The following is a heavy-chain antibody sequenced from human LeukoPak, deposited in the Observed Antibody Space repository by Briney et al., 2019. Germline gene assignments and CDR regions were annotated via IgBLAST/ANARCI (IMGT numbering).Heavy chain of an antibody. V-gene: IGHV4-31*03. Sequence: SETLSLTCTASGGSISSGSYYWGWIRQHPGKGLEWIGYIHNTGKTDYNPSLKSRIIISLDTSKNRFSLRLSSVTAADTALYYCARKNDYGDSYYMDVWGKGTTVTVSS. CDR1: GGSISSGSYY. D-gene: IGHD4-17*01. CDR3: ARKNDYGDSYYMDV. J-gene: IGHJ6*03. CDR2: IHNTGKT.